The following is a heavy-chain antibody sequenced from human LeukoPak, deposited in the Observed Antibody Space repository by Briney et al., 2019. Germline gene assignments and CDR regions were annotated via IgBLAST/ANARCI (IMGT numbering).Heavy chain of an antibody. CDR3: ARVAVITAAGTYDY. D-gene: IGHD6-13*01. CDR2: ISGSSEYI. Sequence: GGSLRLPCAASGFTFSDYYMTWIPQAPGKGLEWLSYISGSSEYIHYADSVKGRFTISRDTAKNSLYLQMNSLRAEDTAVYYCARVAVITAAGTYDYWGQGTLVTVSS. J-gene: IGHJ4*02. CDR1: GFTFSDYY. V-gene: IGHV3-11*05.